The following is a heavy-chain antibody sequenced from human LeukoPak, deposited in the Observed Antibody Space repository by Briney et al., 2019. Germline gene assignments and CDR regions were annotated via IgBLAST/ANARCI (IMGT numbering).Heavy chain of an antibody. CDR1: GVSFSGYY. J-gene: IGHJ5*02. D-gene: IGHD3-3*01. Sequence: SETLSLTCAVYGVSFSGYYWSWIRQPPGKGLEWIGEINHSGSTNYNPSLKSRVTISVDTSKNQFSLKLSSVTAADTAVYYCARGVGWFDPWGQGTLVTVSS. CDR2: INHSGST. V-gene: IGHV4-34*01. CDR3: ARGVGWFDP.